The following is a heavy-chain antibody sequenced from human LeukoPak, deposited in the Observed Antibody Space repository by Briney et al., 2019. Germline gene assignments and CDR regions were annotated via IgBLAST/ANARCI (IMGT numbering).Heavy chain of an antibody. CDR2: IKQDGSEK. J-gene: IGHJ4*02. D-gene: IGHD3-22*01. Sequence: GGSLRLSCAASGFTFSSYAMSWVRQAPGKGLEWVANIKQDGSEKYYVDSVKGRFTISRGNAKNSLYLQMNSLRAEDTAVYYCARGGGYYYFDYWGQGTLVTVSS. CDR1: GFTFSSYA. V-gene: IGHV3-7*01. CDR3: ARGGGYYYFDY.